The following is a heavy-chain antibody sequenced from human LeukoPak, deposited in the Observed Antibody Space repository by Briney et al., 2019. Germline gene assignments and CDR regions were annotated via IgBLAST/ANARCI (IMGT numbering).Heavy chain of an antibody. CDR1: GGSISSYY. J-gene: IGHJ4*02. Sequence: SETLSLTCTVSGGSISSYYWSWIRQPPGKGLEWIGYIYYSGSANYNPSLKSRVTISVDTSKNQFSLKLSSVTAADTAVYYCARVYGGNYGDYFDYWGQGTLVTVSS. V-gene: IGHV4-59*01. CDR2: IYYSGSA. D-gene: IGHD4-23*01. CDR3: ARVYGGNYGDYFDY.